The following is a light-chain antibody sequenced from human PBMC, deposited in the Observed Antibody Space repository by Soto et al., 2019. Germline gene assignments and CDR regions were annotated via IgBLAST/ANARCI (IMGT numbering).Light chain of an antibody. CDR3: QQYGSSSWT. J-gene: IGKJ1*01. V-gene: IGKV3-20*01. CDR2: GAS. Sequence: VLTQSPGTLSLSPGERATLSCRASQSVSSSYLAWYQQRPGQAPRLLIYGASSRATGIPDRFSGSGSGTDFTLTISRLEAEDFAVYYCQQYGSSSWTFGQGTKV. CDR1: QSVSSSY.